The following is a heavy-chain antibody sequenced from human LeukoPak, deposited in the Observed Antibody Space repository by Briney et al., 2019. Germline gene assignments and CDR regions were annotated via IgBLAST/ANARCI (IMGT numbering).Heavy chain of an antibody. CDR1: GGTFSSYA. Sequence: GASVKVSCKASGGTFSSYAISWVRQAPGQGLEWMGGIIPIFGTANYAQKFQGRVTITTDESTSTAYMELSSLRSEDTAVYYCARGPTNPYSSSWSPFDYWGQGTLVTVSS. V-gene: IGHV1-69*05. D-gene: IGHD6-13*01. CDR3: ARGPTNPYSSSWSPFDY. J-gene: IGHJ4*02. CDR2: IIPIFGTA.